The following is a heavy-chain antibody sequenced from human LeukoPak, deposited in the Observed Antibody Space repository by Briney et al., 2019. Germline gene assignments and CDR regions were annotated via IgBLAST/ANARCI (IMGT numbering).Heavy chain of an antibody. CDR1: GYTFTDYY. D-gene: IGHD2-2*01. CDR2: INPNDGDT. Sequence: ASVQVSCKASGYTFTDYYMHWVRQATGQGFEWMGWINPNDGDTNYAQKFQGRVTMIRDTSISTAHMEVSRLRSDDTAVYYCARANFLYCSSTTCLFDYWGQGTLVTVSS. CDR3: ARANFLYCSSTTCLFDY. J-gene: IGHJ4*02. V-gene: IGHV1-2*02.